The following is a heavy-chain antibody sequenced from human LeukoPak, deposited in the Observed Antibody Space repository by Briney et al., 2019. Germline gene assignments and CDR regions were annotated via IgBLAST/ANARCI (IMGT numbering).Heavy chain of an antibody. Sequence: GGSLRLSCAVSGFTSSRYWMHWVRQAPGKGLMWVSRINNDGSSTSYADSVKGRFTIFRDNAKNTVNLQMNSLRAEDTAVYYCARDSYGMDVWGQGTTVTVFS. V-gene: IGHV3-74*01. J-gene: IGHJ6*02. CDR1: GFTSSRYW. CDR2: INNDGSST. CDR3: ARDSYGMDV.